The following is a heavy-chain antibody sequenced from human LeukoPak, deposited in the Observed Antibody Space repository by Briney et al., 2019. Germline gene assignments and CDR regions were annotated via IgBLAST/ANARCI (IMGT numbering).Heavy chain of an antibody. Sequence: PSETLSLTCAVYGGSFSGYYWSWIRQPPGKGLEWIGEINHSGSTNYNPSLKSRVTISVDTSKNQFSLKLSSVTAADTAVYYCASYGYSGYDSYVVYWGQGTLVTVSS. CDR2: INHSGST. D-gene: IGHD5-12*01. CDR3: ASYGYSGYDSYVVY. V-gene: IGHV4-34*01. CDR1: GGSFSGYY. J-gene: IGHJ4*02.